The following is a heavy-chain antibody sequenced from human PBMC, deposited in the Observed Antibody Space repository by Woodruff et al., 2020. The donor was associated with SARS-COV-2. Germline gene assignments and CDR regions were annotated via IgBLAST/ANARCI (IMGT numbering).Heavy chain of an antibody. D-gene: IGHD6-13*01. CDR3: ARGPSVGSWYRTNDY. J-gene: IGHJ4*02. Sequence: NPSLKSRVTISVDTSKNKFSLKLSSVTAADTAVYYCARGPSVGSWYRTNDYWGQGTLVTVSS. V-gene: IGHV4-34*01.